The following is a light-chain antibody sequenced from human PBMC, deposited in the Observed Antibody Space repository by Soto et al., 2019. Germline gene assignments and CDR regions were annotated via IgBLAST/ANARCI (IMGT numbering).Light chain of an antibody. Sequence: GGRVTITCWACLSISSWLASDQQKPRKAPKLLIYDASNLESGVPSRFSGSGSGTEFPLTISRLQPDDSANYCRQQYSSHCTFGGGTKVDIK. V-gene: IGKV1-5*01. CDR1: LSISSW. J-gene: IGKJ4*02. CDR2: DAS. CDR3: QQYSSHCT.